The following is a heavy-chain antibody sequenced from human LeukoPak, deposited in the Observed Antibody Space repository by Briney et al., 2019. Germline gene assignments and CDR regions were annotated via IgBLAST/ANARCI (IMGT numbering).Heavy chain of an antibody. V-gene: IGHV5-51*01. CDR1: GYSFTSYW. J-gene: IGHJ4*02. D-gene: IGHD2-2*01. CDR2: IYPGDSDT. CDR3: ARQADDCSSTSCYFDY. Sequence: GESLKTSCRGSGYSFTSYWIGWVRQMPGKGLEWMGIIYPGDSDTRYSPSFQGQVTISADKSISTAYLQWSSLKASDTAMYYCARQADDCSSTSCYFDYWGQGTLVTVSS.